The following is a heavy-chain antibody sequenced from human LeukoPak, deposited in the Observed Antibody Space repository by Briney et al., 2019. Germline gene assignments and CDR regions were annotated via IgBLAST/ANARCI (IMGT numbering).Heavy chain of an antibody. V-gene: IGHV4-59*01. J-gene: IGHJ4*02. D-gene: IGHD2-2*01. Sequence: SETLSLTCTVSGGSISSYYWSWIRQPPGKGLEGIGYIYYSGSTNYNPSLRSRVTISVDTSKHHFSLKLSSVTAADTAVYYCARASRYCSSTSCSRTYYFDYWGQGTLVTVSS. CDR2: IYYSGST. CDR3: ARASRYCSSTSCSRTYYFDY. CDR1: GGSISSYY.